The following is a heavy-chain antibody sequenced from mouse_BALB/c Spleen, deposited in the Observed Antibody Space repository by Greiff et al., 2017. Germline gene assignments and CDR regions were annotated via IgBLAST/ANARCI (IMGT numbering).Heavy chain of an antibody. CDR3: ARGITTVAPAY. D-gene: IGHD1-1*01. CDR2: INPSTGYT. J-gene: IGHJ2*01. V-gene: IGHV1-7*01. CDR1: GYTFTSYW. Sequence: VQLQQSGAELAKPGASVKMSCKASGYTFTSYWMHWVKQRPGQGLEWIGYINPSTGYTEYNQKFKDKATLTADKSSSTAYMQLSSLTSEDSAVYYCARGITTVAPAYWGQGTTLTVSS.